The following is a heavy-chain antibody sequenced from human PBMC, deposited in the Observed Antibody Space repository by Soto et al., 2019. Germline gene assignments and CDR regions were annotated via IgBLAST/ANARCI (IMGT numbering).Heavy chain of an antibody. CDR2: ISSSSSYI. D-gene: IGHD2-2*01. CDR1: GFTFSRYR. V-gene: IGHV3-21*01. CDR3: ASLVVVPASEWFDP. Sequence: PGGSLRLSCAASGFTFSRYRMNWVRQAPGKGLEWVSSISSSSSYIYYADSVKGRFTISRDNAKNSLYLQMNSLRAEDTAVYYCASLVVVPASEWFDPWGQGTLVTVSA. J-gene: IGHJ5*02.